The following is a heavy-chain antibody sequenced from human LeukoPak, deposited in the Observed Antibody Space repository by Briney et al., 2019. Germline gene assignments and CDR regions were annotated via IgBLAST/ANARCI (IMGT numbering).Heavy chain of an antibody. Sequence: APGXXXXXMXXIIPIFGTANYAQKFQGRVTITADESTSTAYMELSSLRSEDTAVYYCATSPLRYYDFWSGRTDWGQGTLVTVSS. CDR2: IIPIFGTA. V-gene: IGHV1-69*01. CDR3: ATSPLRYYDFWSGRTD. J-gene: IGHJ4*02. D-gene: IGHD3-3*01.